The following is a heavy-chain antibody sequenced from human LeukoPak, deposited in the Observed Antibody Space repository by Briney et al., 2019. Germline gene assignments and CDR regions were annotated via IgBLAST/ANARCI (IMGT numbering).Heavy chain of an antibody. CDR1: GGTFSSYA. Sequence: SVKVSCKASGGTFSSYAISWVRQAPGQGLEWMGGIIPIFGTANYAQKFQGRVTITADESTSTAYMELSSLRSEDTAVYYCASSAERHYYYGSGTLDYWGQGTLVTVSS. CDR3: ASSAERHYYYGSGTLDY. D-gene: IGHD3-10*01. V-gene: IGHV1-69*13. CDR2: IIPIFGTA. J-gene: IGHJ4*02.